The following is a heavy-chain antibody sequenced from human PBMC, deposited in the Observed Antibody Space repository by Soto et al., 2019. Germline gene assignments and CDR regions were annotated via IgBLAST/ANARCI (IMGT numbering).Heavy chain of an antibody. CDR2: ISYDGSNK. CDR3: AGDTPVNIPTVLAAAGTEYYFDY. CDR1: GFTFSSYA. J-gene: IGHJ4*02. Sequence: HPGGSLRLSCAASGFTFSSYAMHWVRQAPGKGLEWVAVISYDGSNKYYADSVKGRFTISRDNSKNTLYLQMNSLRAEDTAVYYCAGDTPVNIPTVLAAAGTEYYFDYWGQGTLVTVSS. D-gene: IGHD6-13*01. V-gene: IGHV3-30-3*01.